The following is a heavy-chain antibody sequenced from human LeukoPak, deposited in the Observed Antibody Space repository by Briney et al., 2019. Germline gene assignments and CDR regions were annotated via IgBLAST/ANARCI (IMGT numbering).Heavy chain of an antibody. J-gene: IGHJ4*02. CDR1: GFTFSSYA. D-gene: IGHD4-17*01. CDR3: ARPPIDYGDGPFDY. V-gene: IGHV3-23*01. CDR2: ISGSGGST. Sequence: GGSLRLSCAASGFTFSSYAMSWVRQAPGKGLEWVSAISGSGGSTYYADSVKGRFTISRDNSKNTLYLQMNSLGAEDTAVYYCARPPIDYGDGPFDYWGQGTLVTVSS.